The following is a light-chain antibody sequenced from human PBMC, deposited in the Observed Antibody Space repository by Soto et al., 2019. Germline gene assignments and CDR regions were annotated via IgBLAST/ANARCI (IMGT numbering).Light chain of an antibody. CDR3: QQYNDWPPWT. J-gene: IGKJ1*01. Sequence: EILMTQSPATLSVSPGDRATLSCRASQSVSNNLAWYQQRPGQAPRLLIYGASTRATGIPAMFSGSGSGTQFTLTISILQSEDFAVYYCQQYNDWPPWTFGQGTKVDIK. CDR2: GAS. V-gene: IGKV3-15*01. CDR1: QSVSNN.